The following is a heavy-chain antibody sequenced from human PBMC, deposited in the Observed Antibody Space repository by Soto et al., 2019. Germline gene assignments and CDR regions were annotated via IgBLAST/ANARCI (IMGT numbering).Heavy chain of an antibody. D-gene: IGHD2-2*02. CDR1: GGTFSSYS. J-gene: IGHJ6*02. CDR3: ARNADIGDIGLVPAAINAMDV. V-gene: IGHV1-69*02. CDR2: IMPFFGIA. Sequence: QVQLVQSGAEVKKPGSSVKVSCKASGGTFSSYSFTWVRQAPGQGLEWMGRIMPFFGIASYAQKFQGRVTITADKSTSTAYMGLSSLRSEDTAVYYCARNADIGDIGLVPAAINAMDVWGRGTTVTVS.